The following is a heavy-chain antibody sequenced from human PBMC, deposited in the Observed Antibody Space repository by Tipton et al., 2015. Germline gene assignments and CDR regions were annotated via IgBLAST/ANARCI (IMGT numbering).Heavy chain of an antibody. CDR3: AKDLGWVAGFDY. J-gene: IGHJ4*02. V-gene: IGHV3-23*01. CDR1: GFTFDSYA. Sequence: SLRLSCAASGFTFDSYAMSWVRQAPGKGLEWVSAISGSGGSTYYADSVKGRFTISRDNSQNTVYLQMNSLRAEDTAVYYCAKDLGWVAGFDYWGQGTLVTVSS. D-gene: IGHD2-15*01. CDR2: ISGSGGST.